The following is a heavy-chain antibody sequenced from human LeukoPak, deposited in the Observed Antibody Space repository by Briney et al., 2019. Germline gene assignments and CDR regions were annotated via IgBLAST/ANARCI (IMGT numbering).Heavy chain of an antibody. D-gene: IGHD2-21*01. Sequence: ASVKVSCKASGYTFTGYYMHWVRQAPGQGLEWMGWINPNSGGTNYAQKFQGWVTMTRDTSISTAYMELSRLRSDDTAVYYCARGGGEAANHFDLWGRGTLVTVSS. V-gene: IGHV1-2*04. CDR2: INPNSGGT. CDR3: ARGGGEAANHFDL. CDR1: GYTFTGYY. J-gene: IGHJ2*01.